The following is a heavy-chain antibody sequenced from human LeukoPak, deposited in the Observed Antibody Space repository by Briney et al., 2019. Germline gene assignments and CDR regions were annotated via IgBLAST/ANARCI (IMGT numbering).Heavy chain of an antibody. CDR3: ARDRHYAFWSGYYS. CDR1: GFTFDDYA. D-gene: IGHD3-3*01. J-gene: IGHJ4*02. CDR2: ISWNSGSI. V-gene: IGHV3-9*01. Sequence: GRSLRLSCAASGFTFDDYAMHWVRQAPGKGLEWVSGISWNSGSIGYADSVKGRFTIYRDNAKYSLYLQMNSLRAEDTALYYCARDRHYAFWSGYYSWGQGTLVTVSS.